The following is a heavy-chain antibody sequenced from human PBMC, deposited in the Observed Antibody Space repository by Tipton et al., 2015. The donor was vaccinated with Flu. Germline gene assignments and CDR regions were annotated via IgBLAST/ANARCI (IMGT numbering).Heavy chain of an antibody. V-gene: IGHV3-64*02. CDR1: GFTFSSYA. Sequence: SLRLSCAASGFTFSSYAMHWVRQAPGKGLEYVSAISSNGGSTYYADSVKGRFTISRDNSKNTLYLQMGSLRAEDMAVYYCARALWFGELLSFVFDYWGQGTLVTVSS. J-gene: IGHJ4*02. CDR2: ISSNGGST. CDR3: ARALWFGELLSFVFDY. D-gene: IGHD3-10*01.